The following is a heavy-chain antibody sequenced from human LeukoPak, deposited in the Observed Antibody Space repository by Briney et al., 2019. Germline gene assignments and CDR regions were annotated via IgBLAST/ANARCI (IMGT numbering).Heavy chain of an antibody. J-gene: IGHJ4*02. V-gene: IGHV4-59*08. D-gene: IGHD6-13*01. CDR2: INYSETT. Sequence: SETLSLTCTVSNGSINTYFWTWIRQPPGRGLEWIGIINYSETTRYNPSLKSRVTLSVDTSKNLFSLKLDSVTAADTAVYFCARALRSQGAAAGTGYLDSWGQGALVTVSS. CDR3: ARALRSQGAAAGTGYLDS. CDR1: NGSINTYF.